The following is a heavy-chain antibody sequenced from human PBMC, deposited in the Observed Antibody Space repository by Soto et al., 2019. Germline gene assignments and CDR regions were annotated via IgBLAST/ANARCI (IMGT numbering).Heavy chain of an antibody. D-gene: IGHD4-17*01. J-gene: IGHJ5*02. CDR3: AHRTTRVTLWFDP. V-gene: IGHV2-5*02. CDR1: GSSLTTSGVG. CDR2: IYWDDDK. Sequence: QITLKESGPSLVQPPQPLTLTCTFSGSSLTTSGVGVGWIRQPPGKALECLALIYWDDDKRYSPSLKCRLTFTKDTSKNQVVLTMTNMDPADTATYFCAHRTTRVTLWFDPWGEATLVTVSS.